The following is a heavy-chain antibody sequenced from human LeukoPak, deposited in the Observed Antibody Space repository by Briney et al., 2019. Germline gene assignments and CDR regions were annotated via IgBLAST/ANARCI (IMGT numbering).Heavy chain of an antibody. CDR3: ARGVEMATILDY. J-gene: IGHJ4*02. CDR1: GGSISSGGYY. Sequence: PSQTLSLTCTVSGGSISSGGYYWSWIRQPPGKGLEWIGYIYHSGSTYYNPSLKSRVTISVDRSKNQFSLKLSSVTAADTAVYNCARGVEMATILDYWGQGTLVTVSS. D-gene: IGHD5-24*01. CDR2: IYHSGST. V-gene: IGHV4-30-2*01.